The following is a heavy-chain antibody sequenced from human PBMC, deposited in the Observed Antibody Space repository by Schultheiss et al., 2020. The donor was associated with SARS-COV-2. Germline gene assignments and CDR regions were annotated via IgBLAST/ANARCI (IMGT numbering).Heavy chain of an antibody. V-gene: IGHV4-38-2*01. Sequence: SEPLSLTCAVSGYSISSGYYWGWIRQPPGKGLEWIGSIYHSGSTYYSPSLKSRVTISVDTSKNQFSLRLTSVTAADTAVYYCARRPHYFDYWGQGTLVTVSS. J-gene: IGHJ4*02. CDR2: IYHSGST. CDR3: ARRPHYFDY. CDR1: GYSISSGYY.